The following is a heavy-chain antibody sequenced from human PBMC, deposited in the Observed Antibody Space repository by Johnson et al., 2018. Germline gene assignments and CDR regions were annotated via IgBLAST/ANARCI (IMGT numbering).Heavy chain of an antibody. CDR2: ITWNGGDA. CDR1: GFTFGDHI. Sequence: VQSGGSLRLSCAASGFTFGDHIMYWVRQAPGKGLEWVCLITWNGGDAHYADSVKGRFTVSRDNNINSLYLQMNSLRTEDTALCYCARGPRGSGIYYYFSNGMDVWGQGATVTVSS. V-gene: IGHV3-43*01. D-gene: IGHD3-10*01. J-gene: IGHJ6*02. CDR3: ARGPRGSGIYYYFSNGMDV.